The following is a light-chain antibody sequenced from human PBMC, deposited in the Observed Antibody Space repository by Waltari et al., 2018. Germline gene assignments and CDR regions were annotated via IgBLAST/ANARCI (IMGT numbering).Light chain of an antibody. CDR2: EGS. Sequence: QSALTQPASVSGSPGQSITISCTGTSSDVGSSNLCSWYQQHPGKAPKLMIYEGSKRPSGVSNRFSGSKSGNTASLTISGLQAEDEADYYCCSYAGSSTFVVFGGGTKLTVL. CDR1: SSDVGSSNL. V-gene: IGLV2-23*03. J-gene: IGLJ2*01. CDR3: CSYAGSSTFVV.